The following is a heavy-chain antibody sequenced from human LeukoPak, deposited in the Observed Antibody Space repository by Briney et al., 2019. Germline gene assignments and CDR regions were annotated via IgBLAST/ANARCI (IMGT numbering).Heavy chain of an antibody. Sequence: PSETLSLTFTVSGGSISSSSYYWGWIRQPPGKGLEWIGSIYYSGSTYYNPSLKSRVTISVDTSKNQFSLKLSSVTAADTAVYYCARETDDFWSGYYFDYWGQGTLVTVSS. D-gene: IGHD3-3*01. V-gene: IGHV4-39*02. J-gene: IGHJ4*02. CDR2: IYYSGST. CDR1: GGSISSSSYY. CDR3: ARETDDFWSGYYFDY.